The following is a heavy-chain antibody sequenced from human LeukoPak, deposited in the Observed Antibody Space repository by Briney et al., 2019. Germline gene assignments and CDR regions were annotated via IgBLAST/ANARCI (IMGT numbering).Heavy chain of an antibody. J-gene: IGHJ5*02. D-gene: IGHD6-13*01. CDR3: AKGTHSSSWHWFDP. CDR2: ISSSGPIT. Sequence: PGGSLRLSCAASGFIFSDYYINWVRQAPGRGLDWLAYISSSGPITYYADSVKGRFTISRDNAKNSLYLQMSSLRAEDTAVYYCAKGTHSSSWHWFDPWGQGTLVTVST. CDR1: GFIFSDYY. V-gene: IGHV3-11*01.